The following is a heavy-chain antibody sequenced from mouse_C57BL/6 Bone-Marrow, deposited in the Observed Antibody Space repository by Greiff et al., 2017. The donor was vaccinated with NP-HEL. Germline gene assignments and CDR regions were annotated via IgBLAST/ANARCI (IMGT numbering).Heavy chain of an antibody. CDR1: GYTFTSYW. V-gene: IGHV1-50*01. CDR2: IDPSDSYT. D-gene: IGHD2-3*01. CDR3: ARGYYLFDY. Sequence: QVQLQQPGAELVKPGASVKLSCKASGYTFTSYWMQWVKQRPGQGLEWIGEIDPSDSYTNYNQKFKGKATLTVDTSSSTAYMQLSSLTSEDSAVYYCARGYYLFDYWGQGTTLTVSS. J-gene: IGHJ2*01.